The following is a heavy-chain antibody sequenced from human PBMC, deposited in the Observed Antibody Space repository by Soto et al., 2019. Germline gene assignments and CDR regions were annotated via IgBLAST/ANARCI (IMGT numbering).Heavy chain of an antibody. CDR1: GYKFTSSW. CDR2: IFPSDSDT. J-gene: IGHJ5*02. Sequence: PGESLKISCRTSGYKFTSSWIAWVRQMPGKGLEWMGIIFPSDSDTRYSPSFQGQVTISADRSTSTVFLQWASLKASDTAVYFCAIKDKRGYFNWFDPWCQGTLVTVSS. CDR3: AIKDKRGYFNWFDP. V-gene: IGHV5-51*01. D-gene: IGHD3-22*01.